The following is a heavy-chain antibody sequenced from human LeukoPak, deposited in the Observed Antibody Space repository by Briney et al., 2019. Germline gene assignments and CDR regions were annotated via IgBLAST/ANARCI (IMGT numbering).Heavy chain of an antibody. Sequence: GESLKISCNGSGYXFTSYWISWVRQMPGKGLEWKGIIYPGDSDTRYSPSFQSQVTISADKSISTAYLQWSSLKASDTAMYYCARLEAARPYGMDVWGQGTTVTVSS. CDR2: IYPGDSDT. J-gene: IGHJ6*02. D-gene: IGHD6-13*01. CDR3: ARLEAARPYGMDV. V-gene: IGHV5-51*01. CDR1: GYXFTSYW.